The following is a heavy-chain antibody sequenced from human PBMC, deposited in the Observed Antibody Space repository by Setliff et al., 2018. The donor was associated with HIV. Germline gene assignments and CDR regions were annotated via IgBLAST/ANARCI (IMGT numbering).Heavy chain of an antibody. CDR2: IYISGTT. CDR3: ARSPRIGVAGEFEY. V-gene: IGHV4-4*09. D-gene: IGHD6-19*01. CDR1: GGSISTSY. J-gene: IGHJ4*02. Sequence: PSETLSLTCTVSGGSISTSYWNWIRQPPGKGLEWIAYIYISGTTNYNPSLKSRVTISLDTSRNQFSLKLGSVTAADTAVYYCARSPRIGVAGEFEYWGQGTLVTVS.